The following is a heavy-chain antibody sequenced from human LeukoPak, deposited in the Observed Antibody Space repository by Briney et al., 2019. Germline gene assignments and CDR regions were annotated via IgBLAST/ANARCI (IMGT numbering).Heavy chain of an antibody. J-gene: IGHJ3*02. D-gene: IGHD6-13*01. CDR1: GFTFSSYA. CDR3: ARSPQGIAAAGTSRTFDI. CDR2: ISGSGGST. V-gene: IGHV3-23*01. Sequence: PGGSLRLSCAASGFTFSSYAMSWVRQAPGKGLEWVSAISGSGGSTYYADSVKGRFTISRDNSKNTLYLQMNSLRAEDTAVYYCARSPQGIAAAGTSRTFDIWGQGTMVTVSS.